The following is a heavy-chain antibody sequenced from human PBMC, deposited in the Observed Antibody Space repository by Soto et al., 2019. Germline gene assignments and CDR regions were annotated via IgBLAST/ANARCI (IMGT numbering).Heavy chain of an antibody. D-gene: IGHD6-25*01. CDR1: GGSFSGYY. J-gene: IGHJ5*02. CDR2: LNHSGST. Sequence: QVQLQQWGAGLLKPSETLSLTCAVYGGSFSGYYWSWIRQPPGQGLEWIGELNHSGSTNYNPSLKTRVTILVDTSKNQCSLKLSAVTAADPAVYYCARGRSVAAGTLGYWFDPWGQGTLVTVSS. V-gene: IGHV4-34*01. CDR3: ARGRSVAAGTLGYWFDP.